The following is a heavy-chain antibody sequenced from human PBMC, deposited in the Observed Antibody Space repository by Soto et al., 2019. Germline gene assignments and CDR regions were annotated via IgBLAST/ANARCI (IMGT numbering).Heavy chain of an antibody. J-gene: IGHJ6*02. CDR1: GFTFSSYW. D-gene: IGHD2-2*01. Sequence: EVQLVESGGGLVQPGGSLRLSCAASGFTFSSYWMSWVRQAPGKGLEWVANIKQDGSEKYYVDSVKGRFTISRDNAKNXXYLQMNSRSAEDTAVYYCARDPSIVLVPAATYYYYYYGMDVWGQGTTVTVSS. CDR3: ARDPSIVLVPAATYYYYYYGMDV. CDR2: IKQDGSEK. V-gene: IGHV3-7*01.